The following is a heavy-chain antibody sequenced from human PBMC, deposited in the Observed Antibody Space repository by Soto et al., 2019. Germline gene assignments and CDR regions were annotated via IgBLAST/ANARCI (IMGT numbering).Heavy chain of an antibody. Sequence: GGSLRLSCAASGFTFSSYSMNWVRQAPGKGLEWVSYISSSSSTIYYADSVKGRFTISRDNAKNSLYLQMNSLRAEDTAVYYCARDPCVDFWSGYKFCIRGINWFDPWGKGTLVTVSS. CDR3: ARDPCVDFWSGYKFCIRGINWFDP. V-gene: IGHV3-48*01. CDR2: ISSSSSTI. D-gene: IGHD3-3*01. CDR1: GFTFSSYS. J-gene: IGHJ5*02.